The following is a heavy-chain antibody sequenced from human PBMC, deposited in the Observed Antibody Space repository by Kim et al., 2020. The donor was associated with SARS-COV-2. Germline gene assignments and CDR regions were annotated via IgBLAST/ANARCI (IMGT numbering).Heavy chain of an antibody. D-gene: IGHD5-18*01. V-gene: IGHV4-30-4*01. Sequence: SETLFLTCTVSGGSISSGDYYWSWIRQPPGKGLEWIGYIYYSGSTYYNPSLKSRVTISVDTSKNQFSLKLSSVTAADTAVYYCARGSKTGYSQRKYYYYGMDVWGQGTTVTVSS. CDR3: ARGSKTGYSQRKYYYYGMDV. J-gene: IGHJ6*02. CDR1: GGSISSGDYY. CDR2: IYYSGST.